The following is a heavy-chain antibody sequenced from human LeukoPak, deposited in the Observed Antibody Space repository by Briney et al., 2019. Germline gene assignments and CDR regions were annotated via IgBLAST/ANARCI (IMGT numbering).Heavy chain of an antibody. D-gene: IGHD6-19*01. V-gene: IGHV4-59*01. CDR1: GGSISSYY. J-gene: IGHJ4*02. Sequence: SETLSLTCTVSGGSISSYYWSWIRQPPGKGLEWIGYIYYSGSTNYNPSLKSRVTISVDTSRNQFSLKLSSVTAADTAVYYCARVGYSSGWYADYWGQGTLVTVSS. CDR2: IYYSGST. CDR3: ARVGYSSGWYADY.